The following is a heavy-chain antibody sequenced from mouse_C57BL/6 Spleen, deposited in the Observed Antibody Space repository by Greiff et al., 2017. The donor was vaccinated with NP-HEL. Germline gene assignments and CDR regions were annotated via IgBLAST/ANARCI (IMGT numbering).Heavy chain of an antibody. V-gene: IGHV5-16*01. J-gene: IGHJ3*01. CDR2: INYDGSST. CDR3: ASYSNEGPWFAY. CDR1: GFTFSDYY. D-gene: IGHD2-5*01. Sequence: EVMLVESEGGLVQPGSSMKLSCTASGFTFSDYYMAWVRQVPEKGLEWVANINYDGSSTYYLDSLKSRFIISRDNAKNILYLQMSSLKSEDTATYYCASYSNEGPWFAYWGQGTLVTVSA.